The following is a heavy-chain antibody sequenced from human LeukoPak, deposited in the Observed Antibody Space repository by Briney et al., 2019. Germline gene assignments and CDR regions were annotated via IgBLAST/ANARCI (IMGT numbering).Heavy chain of an antibody. CDR2: IIPIFGTA. D-gene: IGHD3-3*01. J-gene: IGHJ5*02. V-gene: IGHV1-69*13. CDR1: GGTFSSYA. CDR3: ARGGSHYDFWSGYNWFDP. Sequence: SVTVSCKASGGTFSSYAISWVRQAPGQGLEWMGGIIPIFGTANYAQKFQGRVTITADESTSTAYMELSSLRSEDTAVYYCARGGSHYDFWSGYNWFDPWGQGTLVTVSS.